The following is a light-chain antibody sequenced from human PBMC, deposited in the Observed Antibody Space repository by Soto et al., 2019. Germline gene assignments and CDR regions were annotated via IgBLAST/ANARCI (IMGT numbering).Light chain of an antibody. CDR1: QSVSSD. V-gene: IGKV3-11*01. CDR2: DAS. CDR3: QQRSNWPLT. Sequence: EIVLTQSPATLSLSPGERATLSCRASQSVSSDLAWYQQKPGQAPRLLIYDASNRATGIPARFSGSGSGTDFTLTISSLEPEAFAVYYCQQRSNWPLTFGGGTKVEIK. J-gene: IGKJ4*01.